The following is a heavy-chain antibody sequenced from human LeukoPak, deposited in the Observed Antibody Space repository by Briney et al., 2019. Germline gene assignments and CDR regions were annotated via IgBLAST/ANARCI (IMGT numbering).Heavy chain of an antibody. CDR1: GYTFTTYG. J-gene: IGHJ6*02. V-gene: IGHV1-18*01. Sequence: VASVKVPCKASGYTFTTYGINWVRQAPGQGLEWMGWISGYNGNTYYEKSLQGRVTMTADTSTSIAYMELRSLRADDTAVYYCARWYYYDSRGDLIDYGMDVWGQGTTVTVSS. CDR3: ARWYYYDSRGDLIDYGMDV. D-gene: IGHD3-22*01. CDR2: ISGYNGNT.